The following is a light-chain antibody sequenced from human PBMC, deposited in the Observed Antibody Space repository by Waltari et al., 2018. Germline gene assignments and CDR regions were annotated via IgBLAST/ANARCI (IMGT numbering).Light chain of an antibody. CDR1: ESVSPY. V-gene: IGKV3-11*01. CDR2: DVS. CDR3: QQYCSPPRT. Sequence: EIVLTQSPATLSLSPGERATLSCRASESVSPYLAWYQQRPGQAPRLIVYDVSTRAAGIPARFSGSGSETEFTLTISSLQTEDVAVYYCQQYCSPPRTFGPGTKVEIK. J-gene: IGKJ3*01.